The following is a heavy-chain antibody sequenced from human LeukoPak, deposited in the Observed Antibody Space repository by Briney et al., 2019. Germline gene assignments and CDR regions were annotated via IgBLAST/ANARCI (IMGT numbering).Heavy chain of an antibody. D-gene: IGHD6-19*01. CDR2: ISGSGGST. CDR3: AKGRLVAGTEDYFDY. Sequence: GGSLRLSCAASGFTFSSYAMSWVRQAPGKGLEGVSAISGSGGSTYYADSVKGRFTISRDNSKNTLYLQMNSLRAEDTAVYYCAKGRLVAGTEDYFDYWGQGTLVTVSS. J-gene: IGHJ4*02. CDR1: GFTFSSYA. V-gene: IGHV3-23*01.